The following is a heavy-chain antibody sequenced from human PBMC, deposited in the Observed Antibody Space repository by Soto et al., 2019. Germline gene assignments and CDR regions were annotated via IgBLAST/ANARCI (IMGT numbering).Heavy chain of an antibody. D-gene: IGHD2-2*01. CDR3: ARLVGTSCYCLDV. V-gene: IGHV5-51*01. CDR1: GDGFSIHW. J-gene: IGHJ6*02. CDR2: IYPGDSDT. Sequence: GESLKISCKDSGDGFSIHWVAWLRQMPGKGLEWMGIIYPGDSDTRYSPSFQGQVTISADKSISTAYLQWSSLKASDTAMYYCARLVGTSCYCLDVWGQGTTVTVSS.